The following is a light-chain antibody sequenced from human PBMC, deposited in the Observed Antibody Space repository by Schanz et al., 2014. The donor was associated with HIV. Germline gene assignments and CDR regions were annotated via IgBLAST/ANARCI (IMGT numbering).Light chain of an antibody. CDR2: LAS. Sequence: IQMTQSPSSLSASTGDRVTITCRASQGISSYLAWYQQKPGKAPKLLIYLASTLQSGVPSRFNGSGSGTDFTLSISCLQSEDFATYYCQQHHSFPLTFGGGTKVEVK. V-gene: IGKV1-8*01. J-gene: IGKJ4*01. CDR1: QGISSY. CDR3: QQHHSFPLT.